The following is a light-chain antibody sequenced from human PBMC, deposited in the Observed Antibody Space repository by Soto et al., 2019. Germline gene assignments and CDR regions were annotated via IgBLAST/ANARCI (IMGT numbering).Light chain of an antibody. V-gene: IGLV6-57*04. CDR3: CSYAGSYTYV. Sequence: NFMLTQPHSVSESPGKTVTISCTRSSGSIATNYVQWYQQRPGSAPTTVIYEDKLRPSGVPDRFSGSKSGNTASLTISGLQAEDEADYYCCSYAGSYTYVFGTGTKVTVL. J-gene: IGLJ1*01. CDR2: EDK. CDR1: SGSIATNY.